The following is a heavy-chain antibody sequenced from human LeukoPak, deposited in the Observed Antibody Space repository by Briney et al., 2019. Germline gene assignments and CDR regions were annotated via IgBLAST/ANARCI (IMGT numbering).Heavy chain of an antibody. CDR2: ISSSSSYT. CDR1: GFTFSDYY. J-gene: IGHJ3*02. V-gene: IGHV3-11*06. CDR3: ARERDCRSTSCLDAFDI. Sequence: GGSLRLSCAASGFTFSDYYMSWIRQAPGKGLEWISYISSSSSYTTYADSVRGRFTISRDNAKNSLYVQMNYLRAEDTAVYYCARERDCRSTSCLDAFDIWGQGTMVTASS. D-gene: IGHD2-2*01.